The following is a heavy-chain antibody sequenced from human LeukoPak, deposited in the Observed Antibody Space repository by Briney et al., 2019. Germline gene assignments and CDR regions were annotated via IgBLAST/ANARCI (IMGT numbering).Heavy chain of an antibody. J-gene: IGHJ4*02. D-gene: IGHD1-26*01. CDR2: IYHSGST. Sequence: SGTLSLTCAVSGGSISSSNWWTWVRQPPGKGLEWIGEIYHSGSTNYNPSLKSRVTMSVDKSKNQFSLELSSVTAADTAVYYCARDAGVGATHFDYWGQGTLVTVSS. CDR3: ARDAGVGATHFDY. V-gene: IGHV4-4*02. CDR1: GGSISSSNW.